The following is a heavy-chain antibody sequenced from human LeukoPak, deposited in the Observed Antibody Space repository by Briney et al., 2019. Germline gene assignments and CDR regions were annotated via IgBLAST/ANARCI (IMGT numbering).Heavy chain of an antibody. Sequence: SETLSLTCAVYGGSFSGYYWSWIRQPPGKGLEWIGEINHSGSTNYNPSLKSRVTISVGTSKNQFSLKLSSVTAADTAVYYCARITWRGQHNYYYYGMDVWGQGTTVTVSS. CDR3: ARITWRGQHNYYYYGMDV. CDR1: GGSFSGYY. J-gene: IGHJ6*02. CDR2: INHSGST. V-gene: IGHV4-34*01. D-gene: IGHD3-10*01.